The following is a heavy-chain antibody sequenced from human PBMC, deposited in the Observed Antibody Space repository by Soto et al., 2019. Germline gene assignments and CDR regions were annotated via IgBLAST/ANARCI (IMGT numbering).Heavy chain of an antibody. CDR1: GFSFSNFA. J-gene: IGHJ5*02. V-gene: IGHV3-23*01. D-gene: IGHD6-13*01. Sequence: GESLKISCAASGFSFSNFAMSWVRQAPGTGLEWVSSISGSGDKTYYLDSVKGRFTISRDNSKNTLYLHMNSLGAEDTAVYFCAKDYASTWYWYFDPWGQGTLVTVSS. CDR3: AKDYASTWYWYFDP. CDR2: ISGSGDKT.